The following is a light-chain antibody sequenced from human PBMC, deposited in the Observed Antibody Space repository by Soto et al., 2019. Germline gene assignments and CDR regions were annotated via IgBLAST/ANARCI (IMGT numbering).Light chain of an antibody. CDR2: DAS. CDR3: QQSYMGPIT. Sequence: DIQMTQSPSSLSASVGDRVTITGRASQSISTYFNWYQKKPGKAPSRLIYDASRLQSGVPARFSGSGGGTDFTLSISSVQPEDFAAYFCQQSYMGPITFGQGTRREIK. V-gene: IGKV1-39*01. CDR1: QSISTY. J-gene: IGKJ5*01.